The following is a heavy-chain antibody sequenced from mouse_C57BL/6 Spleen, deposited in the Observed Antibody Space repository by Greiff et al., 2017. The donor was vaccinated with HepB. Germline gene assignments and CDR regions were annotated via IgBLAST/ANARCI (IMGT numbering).Heavy chain of an antibody. CDR1: GYAFTNYL. CDR2: INPGSGGT. Sequence: QVQLQQSGAELVRPGTSVKVSCKASGYAFTNYLIEWVKQRPGQGLEWIGVINPGSGGTNYNEKFKGKATLTADKYSSTAYMQLSSLTSEDSAVYFCAREGPFYYDYERDAMDYWGQGTSVTVSS. CDR3: AREGPFYYDYERDAMDY. J-gene: IGHJ4*01. D-gene: IGHD2-4*01. V-gene: IGHV1-54*01.